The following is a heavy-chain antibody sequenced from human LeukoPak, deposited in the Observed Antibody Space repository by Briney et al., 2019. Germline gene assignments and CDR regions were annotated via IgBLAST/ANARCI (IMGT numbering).Heavy chain of an antibody. CDR1: GGSISSYY. D-gene: IGHD5-18*01. V-gene: IGHV4-4*07. J-gene: IGHJ4*02. CDR2: VYTSGST. Sequence: PSETLSLTCTVSGGSISSYYWSWIRQPAGKGLEWIGRVYTSGSTNYNPSLKSRVTISVDKSKNQFSLMLSSVTAADTAVYYCARVSYDGRGALFDYWGQGTLATVPS. CDR3: ARVSYDGRGALFDY.